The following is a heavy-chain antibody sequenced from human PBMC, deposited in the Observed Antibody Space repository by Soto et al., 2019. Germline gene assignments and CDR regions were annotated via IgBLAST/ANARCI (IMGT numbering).Heavy chain of an antibody. CDR2: LHYSGST. CDR1: GVTISSNDYY. D-gene: IGHD4-17*01. CDR3: ASQSSTTNFDS. J-gene: IGHJ4*01. Sequence: NPSGHLSLTCTVSGVTISSNDYYWGWVRQPPGKGLEWIGSLHYSGSTYYNPSLKSRVTISVDTSKNQFSLRVISVTAADTAVYFCASQSSTTNFDSWAHGNMVPLSS. V-gene: IGHV4-39*01.